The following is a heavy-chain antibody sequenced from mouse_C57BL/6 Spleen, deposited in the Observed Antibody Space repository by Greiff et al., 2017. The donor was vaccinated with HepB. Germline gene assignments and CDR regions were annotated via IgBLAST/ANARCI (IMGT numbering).Heavy chain of an antibody. D-gene: IGHD1-1*01. J-gene: IGHJ2*01. CDR1: GYTFTDYY. CDR3: ARSRGITSYYFDY. Sequence: EVQLQQSGPELVKPGASVKISCKASGYTFTDYYMNWVKQSHGKSLEWIGDINPNNGGTSYNQKFKGKATLTVDKSSSTAYMELRSLTSEDSAVYYCARSRGITSYYFDYWGQGTTLTVSS. CDR2: INPNNGGT. V-gene: IGHV1-26*01.